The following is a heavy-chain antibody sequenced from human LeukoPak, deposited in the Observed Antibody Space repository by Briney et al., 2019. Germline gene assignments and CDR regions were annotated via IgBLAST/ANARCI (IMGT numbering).Heavy chain of an antibody. V-gene: IGHV3-21*06. Sequence: GGSLRLSCAASGFTFSSYGMSWVRQAPEKGLEWVSSIDSSGGYMFYADSVKGRFIISRDNAKDSLYLQMNSLRVEDTAVYYCLRGDRRDYWGQGTLVTVSS. CDR1: GFTFSSYG. CDR2: IDSSGGYM. CDR3: LRGDRRDY. J-gene: IGHJ4*02.